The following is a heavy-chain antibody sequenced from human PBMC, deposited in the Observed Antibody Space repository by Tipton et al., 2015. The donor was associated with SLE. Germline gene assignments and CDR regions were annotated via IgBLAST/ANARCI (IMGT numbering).Heavy chain of an antibody. D-gene: IGHD2-2*01. CDR1: VVSVSSGSYY. J-gene: IGHJ6*03. CDR2: IYYSGST. V-gene: IGHV4-39*07. CDR3: ARCSTRHYYYYYMDV. Sequence: TLSLTCTVSVVSVSSGSYYWTWIRQPPGKGLEWIGSIYYSGSTYYNPSLKSRVTISVDTSKNQFSLKLSSVTAADTAVYYCARCSTRHYYYYYMDVWGKGTTVTVSS.